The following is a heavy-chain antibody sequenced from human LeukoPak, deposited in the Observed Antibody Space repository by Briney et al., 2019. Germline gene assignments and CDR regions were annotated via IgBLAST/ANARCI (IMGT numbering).Heavy chain of an antibody. CDR1: GYTFTGYY. J-gene: IGHJ4*02. CDR2: INPNSGGT. Sequence: ASVKVSCKASGYTFTGYYMHWVRQAPGQGLEWMGWINPNSGGTNYAQKFQGRVTMTRDTSISTAYMELRRLRSDDTAVYYCARGGYTSGWYWFFDYWGQGTLVTVSS. D-gene: IGHD6-19*01. V-gene: IGHV1-2*02. CDR3: ARGGYTSGWYWFFDY.